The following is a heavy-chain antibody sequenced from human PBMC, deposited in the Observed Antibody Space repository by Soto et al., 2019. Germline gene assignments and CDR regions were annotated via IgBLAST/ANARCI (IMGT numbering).Heavy chain of an antibody. Sequence: SVKVSCKASGGTFSSYTISWVRQAPGQGLEWMGRIIPILGIANYAQKFQGRVTITADKSTSTAYMELSSLRSEDTAVYYCASGYGDYDADYWGQGTLVTVSS. V-gene: IGHV1-69*02. J-gene: IGHJ4*02. CDR3: ASGYGDYDADY. D-gene: IGHD4-17*01. CDR1: GGTFSSYT. CDR2: IIPILGIA.